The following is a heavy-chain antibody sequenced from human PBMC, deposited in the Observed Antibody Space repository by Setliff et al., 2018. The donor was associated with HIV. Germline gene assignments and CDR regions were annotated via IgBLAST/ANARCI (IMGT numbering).Heavy chain of an antibody. D-gene: IGHD3-3*01. J-gene: IGHJ2*01. CDR1: GDSIRSNFNY. CDR3: LLWTGYYTYWFFDL. CDR2: IYYSGST. V-gene: IGHV4-39*07. Sequence: SETLSLTCTVSGDSIRSNFNYWGWIRQPPGKGLEWLAIIYYSGSTHYNPSLKSRLTISVDMSKNQLSLKLSSVTAADTAVYYCLLWTGYYTYWFFDLWGRGALVTVSS.